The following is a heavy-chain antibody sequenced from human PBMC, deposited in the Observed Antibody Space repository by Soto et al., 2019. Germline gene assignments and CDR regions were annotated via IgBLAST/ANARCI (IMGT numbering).Heavy chain of an antibody. CDR2: IYYSGST. V-gene: IGHV4-30-4*01. CDR3: ARGAGYYYCGMDV. Sequence: SETLSLTCTVSGGSISSGDYYWSWIRQPPGKGLEWIGYIYYSGSTYYNPSLKSRVTISVDTSKNQFSLKLSSVTAADTAVYYCARGAGYYYCGMDVWGQGTTVTVSS. CDR1: GGSISSGDYY. D-gene: IGHD3-16*01. J-gene: IGHJ6*02.